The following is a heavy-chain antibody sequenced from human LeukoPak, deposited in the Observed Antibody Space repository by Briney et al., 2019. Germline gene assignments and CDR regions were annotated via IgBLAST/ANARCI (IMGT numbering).Heavy chain of an antibody. CDR1: GFGFSSYS. D-gene: IGHD3-22*01. Sequence: GGSLRLSCAASGFGFSSYSMNWVRHAPGKGVEWFSYISSSSSTIYYADSVKGRFTISRDNAKNSLYLQMNSLRDEDTAVYYCARGYYYDSSGYPPYFDYWGQGTLVTVSS. J-gene: IGHJ4*02. CDR2: ISSSSSTI. V-gene: IGHV3-48*02. CDR3: ARGYYYDSSGYPPYFDY.